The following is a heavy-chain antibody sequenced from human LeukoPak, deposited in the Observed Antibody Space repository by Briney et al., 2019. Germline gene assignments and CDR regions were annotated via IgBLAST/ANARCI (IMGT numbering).Heavy chain of an antibody. V-gene: IGHV3-9*01. CDR3: AKRGTLREFDY. CDR2: ISWNSASI. D-gene: IGHD3-16*01. CDR1: GFTFDDYA. J-gene: IGHJ4*02. Sequence: GGSLRLSCAASGFTFDDYAMHWVRQAPGKGLEWVSGISWNSASIGYADSVKGRFTISRDNAKNSLYLHMNSLRAEDTALYYCAKRGTLREFDYWGQGTLVTVSS.